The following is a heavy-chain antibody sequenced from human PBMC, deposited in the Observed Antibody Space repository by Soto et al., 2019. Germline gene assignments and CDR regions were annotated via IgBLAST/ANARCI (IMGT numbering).Heavy chain of an antibody. Sequence: QVQLVQSGAEVKKPGSSVKVSCNSSGDAFTNDIFDWVRQAPGQGLEWMGGIIPMFGTPKYAQTFQDRVTLSADVSTGTAYLALTSLRFDHTAVYYCARGHDQPPVGLYLDSLGEGTRVTVSS. CDR3: ARGHDQPPVGLYLDS. CDR1: GDAFTNDI. J-gene: IGHJ4*02. V-gene: IGHV1-69*01. CDR2: IIPMFGTP. D-gene: IGHD1-26*01.